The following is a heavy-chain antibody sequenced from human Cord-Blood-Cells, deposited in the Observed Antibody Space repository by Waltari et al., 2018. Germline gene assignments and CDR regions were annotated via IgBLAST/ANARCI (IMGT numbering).Heavy chain of an antibody. D-gene: IGHD6-13*01. J-gene: IGHJ6*02. CDR2: IYYSGGT. Sequence: QVQLQESGPGLVKPSETLSLTCTVSGGSVSSGSYYWRWIRQPPGKGLEWIGYIYYSGGTNSSPSLKSRVTISVDTSKNQFSLKLSSVTAADTAVYYCARDPIAAAGMTRRMDVWGQGTTVTVSS. V-gene: IGHV4-61*01. CDR1: GGSVSSGSYY. CDR3: ARDPIAAAGMTRRMDV.